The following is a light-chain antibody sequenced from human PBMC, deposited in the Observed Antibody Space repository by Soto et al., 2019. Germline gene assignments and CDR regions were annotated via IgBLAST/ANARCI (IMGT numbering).Light chain of an antibody. Sequence: DIQMTQSPSSLSASVGDRVTITCRASQVISNYLAWYQQKPGKVPKLLIYAASTLQSGVPSRFSCSGSGTDFTLTISSLQPEDVATYYCQKYNSAPPDFGGGTKVEIK. CDR1: QVISNY. J-gene: IGKJ4*01. CDR3: QKYNSAPPD. CDR2: AAS. V-gene: IGKV1-27*01.